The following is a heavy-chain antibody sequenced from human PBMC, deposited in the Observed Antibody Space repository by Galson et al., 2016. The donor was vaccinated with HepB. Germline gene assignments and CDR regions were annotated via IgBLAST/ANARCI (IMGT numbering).Heavy chain of an antibody. CDR1: GVIFSDHA. CDR3: GKGGTGIAVPVDL. CDR2: TSSDGNNE. J-gene: IGHJ5*02. V-gene: IGHV3-30*18. Sequence: SLRLSCAISGVIFSDHAMHWVRQAPGRGLEWVAVTSSDGNNEYYVDSVKGRFAISRDNSKNTLYLQMNSLRGEDTAVYYCGKGGTGIAVPVDLWGEGTLVTVSS. D-gene: IGHD1-1*01.